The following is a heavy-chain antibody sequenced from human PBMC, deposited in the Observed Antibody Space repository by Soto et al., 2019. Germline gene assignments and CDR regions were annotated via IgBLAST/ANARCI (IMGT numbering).Heavy chain of an antibody. CDR3: VKLGDDYGWGTSFYFDQ. J-gene: IGHJ4*02. Sequence: EVQLLESGGDLIQPGGSLRLSCAASGFNFNIYAMSWVRQAPGRGLEWVSAIGGSGSHTYYTASVEGRFTTSRDNSKNTMYLQLNSVRVDDAAVYYCVKLGDDYGWGTSFYFDQGGQGTLVTVSS. CDR2: IGGSGSHT. V-gene: IGHV3-23*01. CDR1: GFNFNIYA. D-gene: IGHD3-10*01.